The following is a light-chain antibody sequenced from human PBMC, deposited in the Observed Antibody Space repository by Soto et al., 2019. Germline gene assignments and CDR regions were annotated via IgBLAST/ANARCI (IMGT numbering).Light chain of an antibody. CDR1: SSDIGYYNY. J-gene: IGLJ2*01. CDR2: EVS. CDR3: SSYTSSTTGVV. V-gene: IGLV2-14*01. Sequence: QSALTQPASVSGSPGQSITISCTGTSSDIGYYNYVSWHQQHPGKAPKLMIYEVSNRPSGVSNRFSGSRSGDTASRTISGRQAEDEADYFCSSYTSSTTGVVFGGGTKLTVL.